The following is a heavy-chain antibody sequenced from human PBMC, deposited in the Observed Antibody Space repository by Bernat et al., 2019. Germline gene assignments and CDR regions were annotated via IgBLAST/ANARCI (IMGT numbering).Heavy chain of an antibody. V-gene: IGHV1-69*01. CDR3: ARDPRYCGGDCYYFDY. CDR2: IIPIFGTA. Sequence: QVQLVQSGAEVKKPGSSVKVSCKASGGTFISYAISWVRQAPGQGLEWMGGIIPIFGTANYAQKFQGRVTITADESTSTAYMELSSLRSEDTAVYYCARDPRYCGGDCYYFDYWGQGTLVTVSS. CDR1: GGTFISYA. D-gene: IGHD2-21*01. J-gene: IGHJ4*02.